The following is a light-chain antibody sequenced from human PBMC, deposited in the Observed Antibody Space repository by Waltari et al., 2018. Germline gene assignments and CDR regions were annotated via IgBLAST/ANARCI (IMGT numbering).Light chain of an antibody. J-gene: IGKJ1*01. CDR1: QSVGRA. CDR3: QMYVRLPVT. CDR2: DAS. V-gene: IGKV3-20*01. Sequence: EIVLTQSPGTLALSPGERATLSCRASQSVGRALAWYQQKPGQAPRLLIYDASSRATGISDKFSGSGSGTDLSLTISRVEPEYFAVYFCQMYVRLPVTFGQGTKVEVK.